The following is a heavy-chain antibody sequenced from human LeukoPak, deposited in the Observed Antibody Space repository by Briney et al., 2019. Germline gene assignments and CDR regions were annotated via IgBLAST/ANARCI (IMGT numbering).Heavy chain of an antibody. D-gene: IGHD1-26*01. CDR3: ARDGTSGGSYLNWFDP. V-gene: IGHV1-69*13. J-gene: IGHJ5*02. CDR1: GGTFSSYA. Sequence: ASVKVSCKASGGTFSSYAISWVRQAPGQGLEWMGGIIPIFGTANYAQKFQGRVTITADESTSTAYMELSSLRSEDTAVYYCARDGTSGGSYLNWFDPWGQGTLVTVSS. CDR2: IIPIFGTA.